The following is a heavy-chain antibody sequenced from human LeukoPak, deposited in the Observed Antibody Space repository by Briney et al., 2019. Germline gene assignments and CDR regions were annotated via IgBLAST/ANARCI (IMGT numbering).Heavy chain of an antibody. D-gene: IGHD4-17*01. J-gene: IGHJ6*02. CDR1: GYTLAELS. CDR2: FDPEDGEP. Sequence: ASMNAACKVYGYTLAELSMHWVRQAPGKWLEWMGGFDPEDGEPIYAQKFQGRVTMTRNTSISTAYMELSSLRSEDTAVYYCARVDGDYVAWGDSSPYYYGMDVWGQGTTVTVSS. CDR3: ARVDGDYVAWGDSSPYYYGMDV. V-gene: IGHV1-24*01.